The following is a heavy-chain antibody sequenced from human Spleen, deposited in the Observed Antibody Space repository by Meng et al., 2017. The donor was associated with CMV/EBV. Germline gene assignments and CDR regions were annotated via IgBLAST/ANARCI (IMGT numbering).Heavy chain of an antibody. V-gene: IGHV3-30*02. J-gene: IGHJ3*02. Sequence: YTFSNYGMHWVRQAPGKGLEWVAFIRYDGNNEYYADSVKGRFTISRDNSKNTLYLQMNSLRADDTATYYCARDNEYSGSYYYAFDIWGQGAMVTVSS. CDR3: ARDNEYSGSYYYAFDI. CDR2: IRYDGNNE. CDR1: YTFSNYG. D-gene: IGHD1-26*01.